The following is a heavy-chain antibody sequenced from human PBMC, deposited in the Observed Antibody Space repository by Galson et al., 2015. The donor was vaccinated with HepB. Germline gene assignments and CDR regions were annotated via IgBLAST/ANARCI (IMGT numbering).Heavy chain of an antibody. CDR2: IIPILGIA. V-gene: IGHV1-69*10. Sequence: SVKVSCKASGGTFSSYAISWVRQAPGQGLEWMGGIIPILGIANYAQKFQGRVTITADKSTSTAYMELSSLRSEDTAVYYCARSVYYYDSSGSHAFDIWGQGTMVTVSS. CDR1: GGTFSSYA. J-gene: IGHJ3*02. D-gene: IGHD3-22*01. CDR3: ARSVYYYDSSGSHAFDI.